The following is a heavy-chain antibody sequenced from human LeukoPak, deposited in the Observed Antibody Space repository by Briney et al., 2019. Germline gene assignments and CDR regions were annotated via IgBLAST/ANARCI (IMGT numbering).Heavy chain of an antibody. D-gene: IGHD6-13*01. CDR3: AKDVDSSSSWSNWFDP. CDR2: ISGSGGST. CDR1: GFTFSSYE. V-gene: IGHV3-23*01. Sequence: EPGGSLRLSCAASGFTFSSYEMNWVRQAPGKGLEWVSAISGSGGSTYYADSVKGRFTISRDNSKNTLYLQMNSLRAEDTAVYYCAKDVDSSSSWSNWFDPWGQGTLVTVSS. J-gene: IGHJ5*02.